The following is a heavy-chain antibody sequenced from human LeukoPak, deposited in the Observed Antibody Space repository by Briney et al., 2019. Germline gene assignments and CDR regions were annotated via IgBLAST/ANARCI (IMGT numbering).Heavy chain of an antibody. J-gene: IGHJ4*02. V-gene: IGHV3-21*01. D-gene: IGHD2-2*01. CDR2: ISSSSSYI. CDR1: GFTFSSYS. Sequence: GGSLRLSCAASGFTFSSYSMNWVRQAPGKGLEWVSSISSSSSYIYYADSVKGRFTISRDNAKNSLYLQMNSLRAEDTAVYYCARGVVVPAATFFDYWGQGTLVTVSS. CDR3: ARGVVVPAATFFDY.